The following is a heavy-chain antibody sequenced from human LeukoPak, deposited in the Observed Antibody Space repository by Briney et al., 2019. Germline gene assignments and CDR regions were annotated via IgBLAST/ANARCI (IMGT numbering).Heavy chain of an antibody. V-gene: IGHV1-2*02. Sequence: ASVKVSCKASGYTFTGHSIHWVRQSPGQGLEWMGWINPNSGGTNYAQKFQGRVTMTRDTSISTAYMELSRLRSDDTAVYYCARESSYCGGDCYPDYWGQGALVTVSS. D-gene: IGHD2-21*02. CDR1: GYTFTGHS. CDR2: INPNSGGT. CDR3: ARESSYCGGDCYPDY. J-gene: IGHJ4*02.